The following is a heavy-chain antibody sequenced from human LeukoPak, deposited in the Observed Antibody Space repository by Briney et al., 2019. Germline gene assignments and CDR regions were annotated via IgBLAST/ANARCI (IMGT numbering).Heavy chain of an antibody. Sequence: GGSLRLSCAASGFTFSSYWVYWVRQAPGKGLVWVSRINSDGSSTSYADSVKGRFTISRDNAKNTLYLQMTSLRAEDTAVYYCARDPSYYYDSSGYYFDYWGQGTLVTVSS. V-gene: IGHV3-74*01. CDR3: ARDPSYYYDSSGYYFDY. CDR2: INSDGSST. D-gene: IGHD3-22*01. CDR1: GFTFSSYW. J-gene: IGHJ4*02.